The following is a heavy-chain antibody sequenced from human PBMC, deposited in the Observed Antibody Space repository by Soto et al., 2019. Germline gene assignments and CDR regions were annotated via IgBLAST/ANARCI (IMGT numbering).Heavy chain of an antibody. D-gene: IGHD1-1*01. V-gene: IGHV3-74*01. CDR2: MNSDGSTT. J-gene: IGHJ6*02. Sequence: EVQLVESGGGLVQPGGSLRLSCAASGFTFSSYWMHWVRQAPGKGLVWVSRMNSDGSTTNYADSVKGRFTISRDNARNTLYLQMNSLRAEDTAVYYCVRDGYLAWVYGVDVWGQGTTVTVSS. CDR3: VRDGYLAWVYGVDV. CDR1: GFTFSSYW.